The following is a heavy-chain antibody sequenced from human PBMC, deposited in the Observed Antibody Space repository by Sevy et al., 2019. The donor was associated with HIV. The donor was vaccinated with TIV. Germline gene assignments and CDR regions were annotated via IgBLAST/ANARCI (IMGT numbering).Heavy chain of an antibody. D-gene: IGHD2-2*01. CDR1: GYTFTTSF. J-gene: IGHJ5*02. V-gene: IGHV1-46*03. CDR3: ARDLSRYCSATSSRGPNWLEP. CDR2: INTTGAYR. Sequence: ASVKVSCKASGYTFTTSFMHWVRQAPGQGLEWMGLINTTGAYRTKGKFQGRVTLTRDTSTSTVYMELSSLRSEDTTVYYCARDLSRYCSATSSRGPNWLEPWGQGTLVTVSS.